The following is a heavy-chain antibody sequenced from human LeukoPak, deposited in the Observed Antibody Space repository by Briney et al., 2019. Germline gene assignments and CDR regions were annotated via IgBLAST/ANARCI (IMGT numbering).Heavy chain of an antibody. Sequence: PSETLSLTCAVYGGSFSGYYWSWIRQPPGKGLEWIGEINHSGSTNYNPSLKSRVTISIDTSKNQFSLKLSSVTAADTAVYYCAREAYCGGDCYSGFDFWGQGTLVTVSS. D-gene: IGHD2-21*02. CDR1: GGSFSGYY. V-gene: IGHV4-34*01. CDR3: AREAYCGGDCYSGFDF. CDR2: INHSGST. J-gene: IGHJ4*02.